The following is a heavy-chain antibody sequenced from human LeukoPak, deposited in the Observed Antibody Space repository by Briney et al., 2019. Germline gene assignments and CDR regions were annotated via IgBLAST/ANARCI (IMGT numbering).Heavy chain of an antibody. J-gene: IGHJ4*02. CDR3: ATSRDGYNPNLFDY. V-gene: IGHV4-34*01. Sequence: PSETLSLTCAVYGGSFSGYYWSWIRQPPGKGLEWIGEINHSGSTNYNPSLKSRVTISVDTSKNQFSLKLSSVTAADTAVYYCATSRDGYNPNLFDYWGQGTLVTVSS. CDR1: GGSFSGYY. D-gene: IGHD5-24*01. CDR2: INHSGST.